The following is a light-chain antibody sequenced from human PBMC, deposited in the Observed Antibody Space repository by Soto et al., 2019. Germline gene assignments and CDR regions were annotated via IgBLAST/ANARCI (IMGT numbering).Light chain of an antibody. CDR3: QQYNSYSPYT. CDR2: KAS. CDR1: QSISSW. V-gene: IGKV1-5*03. Sequence: DIPMTQSPSTLSASVGDRVTITCRASQSISSWLAWYQQKPGKAPKLLIYKASSLESGVPSRFSGSGSGTEFTLTISSLQPDDFATYYCQQYNSYSPYTLGQGTKLEIK. J-gene: IGKJ2*01.